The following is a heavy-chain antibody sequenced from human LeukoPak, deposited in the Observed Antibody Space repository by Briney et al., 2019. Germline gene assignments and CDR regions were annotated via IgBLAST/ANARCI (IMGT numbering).Heavy chain of an antibody. D-gene: IGHD2-21*01. J-gene: IGHJ5*02. CDR3: ARDHSCGGNCSSAHWFDP. V-gene: IGHV1-2*02. CDR1: GYTFTGHY. CDR2: INPNSGDT. Sequence: ASVKVSCKPSGYTFTGHYMHWVRQAPGQGLEWMGWINPNSGDTKYAQKFQGRVTMTRDTSISTVYMDLSRLRSDDTAVYYCARDHSCGGNCSSAHWFDPWGQGTLVTVSS.